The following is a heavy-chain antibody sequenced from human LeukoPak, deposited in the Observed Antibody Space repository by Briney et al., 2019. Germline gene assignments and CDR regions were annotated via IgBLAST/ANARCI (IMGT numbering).Heavy chain of an antibody. CDR2: INAYIGNT. CDR1: VYTFSSYG. D-gene: IGHD3-22*01. Sequence: ASVKVSCKASVYTFSSYGTSWVRQAPGQGLWWMGWINAYIGNTNYAQKLQRRDTMTTDTSTSTAFMELRSLRSDDTAVYYCARDAKKYYYDSSGYYYWGQGTLVTVSS. V-gene: IGHV1-18*01. J-gene: IGHJ4*02. CDR3: ARDAKKYYYDSSGYYY.